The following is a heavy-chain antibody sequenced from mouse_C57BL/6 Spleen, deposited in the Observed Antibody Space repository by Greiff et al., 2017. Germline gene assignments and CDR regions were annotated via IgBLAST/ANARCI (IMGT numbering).Heavy chain of an antibody. V-gene: IGHV1-80*01. CDR3: ARLGDFDY. J-gene: IGHJ2*01. Sequence: VQLQQSGAELVKPGASVKISCKASGYAFSSSWMNWVKQRPGKGLEWIGQIYPGDGDTNYNGKFKGKATLTADKSSSTAYMQLSSLTSEDSAVYFCARLGDFDYWGQGTTLTVAS. CDR2: IYPGDGDT. CDR1: GYAFSSSW. D-gene: IGHD4-1*01.